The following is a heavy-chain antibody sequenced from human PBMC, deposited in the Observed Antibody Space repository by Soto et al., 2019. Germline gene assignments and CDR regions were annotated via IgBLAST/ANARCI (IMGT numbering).Heavy chain of an antibody. D-gene: IGHD6-19*01. V-gene: IGHV4-30-2*01. CDR1: GGSISSDS. CDR2: IYHSGST. Sequence: PSETLSLTCAVSGGSISSDSWSWIRQPPGKGLEWIGYIYHSGSTYYNPSLKSRVTISVDRSKNQFSLKLSSVTAADTAVYYCARAGGLGAVAVDYWGQGTLVTVSS. J-gene: IGHJ4*02. CDR3: ARAGGLGAVAVDY.